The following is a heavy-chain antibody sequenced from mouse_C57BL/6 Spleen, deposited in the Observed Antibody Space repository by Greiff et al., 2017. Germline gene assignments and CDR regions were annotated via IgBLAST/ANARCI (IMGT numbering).Heavy chain of an antibody. Sequence: QVQLQHSGAELVRPGASVTLSCKASGYTFTDYEMHWVKQTPVHGLEWIGAIDPETGGTAYNQKFKGKAILTADKSSSTAYMELRSLTSEDSAVYYCTRRNGNSWFAYWGQGTLVTVSA. V-gene: IGHV1-15*01. J-gene: IGHJ3*01. CDR1: GYTFTDYE. CDR2: IDPETGGT. D-gene: IGHD2-1*01. CDR3: TRRNGNSWFAY.